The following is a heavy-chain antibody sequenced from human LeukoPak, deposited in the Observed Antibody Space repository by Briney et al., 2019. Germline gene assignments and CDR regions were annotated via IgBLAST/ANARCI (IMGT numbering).Heavy chain of an antibody. Sequence: APVKVSCKASGYTFTNYDFNWVRQAAGQGLEWMGWMNPKSGDTGYSQKFQGRVFITRDTSINTAYMELSSLRSDDTAVYYCARQAYCGGDCYYYYMDVWGKGTTVTVSS. CDR2: MNPKSGDT. V-gene: IGHV1-8*01. D-gene: IGHD2-21*01. CDR3: ARQAYCGGDCYYYYMDV. J-gene: IGHJ6*03. CDR1: GYTFTNYD.